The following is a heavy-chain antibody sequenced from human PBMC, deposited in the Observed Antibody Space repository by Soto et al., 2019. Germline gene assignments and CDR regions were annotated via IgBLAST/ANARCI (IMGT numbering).Heavy chain of an antibody. Sequence: ASVKVSCKASGYSFTTSGITWVRQAPGQGLEWMGWISTYNGNTNYAQKLQDRVTLTTDTSTSTAYMELRSLRSDDTAVYYCARHLYGDYDYWGQGTLVTVSS. CDR2: ISTYNGNT. CDR3: ARHLYGDYDY. V-gene: IGHV1-18*01. D-gene: IGHD4-17*01. J-gene: IGHJ4*02. CDR1: GYSFTTSG.